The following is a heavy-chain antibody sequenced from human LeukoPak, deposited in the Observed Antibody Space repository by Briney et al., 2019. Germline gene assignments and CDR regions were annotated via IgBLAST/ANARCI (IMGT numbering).Heavy chain of an antibody. CDR3: AKATYNWNDHTFDY. Sequence: GGSLRLSCADSGFTVSSNYMNWVRQAPGKGLEWVSVIYSGGSTYYSDSVKGRFTISRDNSKNTLYLQMNSLRAEDTAVYYCAKATYNWNDHTFDYWGQGTLVTVSS. V-gene: IGHV3-53*01. D-gene: IGHD1-1*01. CDR2: IYSGGST. J-gene: IGHJ4*02. CDR1: GFTVSSNY.